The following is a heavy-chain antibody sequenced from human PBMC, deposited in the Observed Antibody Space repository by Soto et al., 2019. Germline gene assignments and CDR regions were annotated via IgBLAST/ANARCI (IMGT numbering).Heavy chain of an antibody. Sequence: PSETLSLTCTVSGGSTSSNYWSWIRQPPGKGLEWIGHVYYSGSTNYNPSLKSRVTISVDTSKNQFSLKLSSVTAAETAVYYCAREPGFCSGGNCYYYGMDVWGQGTTVTVSS. V-gene: IGHV4-59*01. CDR1: GGSTSSNY. J-gene: IGHJ6*02. D-gene: IGHD2-15*01. CDR3: AREPGFCSGGNCYYYGMDV. CDR2: VYYSGST.